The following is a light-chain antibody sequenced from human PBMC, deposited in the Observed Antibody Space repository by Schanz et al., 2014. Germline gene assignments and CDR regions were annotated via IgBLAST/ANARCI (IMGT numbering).Light chain of an antibody. J-gene: IGKJ2*01. CDR1: QSINNY. CDR2: AAS. V-gene: IGKV1-39*01. CDR3: QQSYNDPYT. Sequence: IPMTQSPSSLSASLGDSVTITCRSSQSINNYVNWYHHRPGRAPKLISAASTLQSGVPSRFSGSGSGTDFTFSIGSLQVEDFGTYYCQQSYNDPYTFGQGTKLDIK.